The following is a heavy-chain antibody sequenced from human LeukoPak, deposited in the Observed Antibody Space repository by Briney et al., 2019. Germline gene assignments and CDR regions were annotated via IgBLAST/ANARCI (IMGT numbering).Heavy chain of an antibody. Sequence: SETLSLTCTVSGASISNDAYHWGWIRQPPGKGLEWIGSINYSGGTHYNPSLKSRVTISADKSKNQFSLKLSSVTAADTAVYYCAREPPELKPFYYYYYYMDVWGKGTTVTISS. J-gene: IGHJ6*03. CDR2: INYSGGT. V-gene: IGHV4-39*07. D-gene: IGHD3-10*01. CDR1: GASISNDAYH. CDR3: AREPPELKPFYYYYYYMDV.